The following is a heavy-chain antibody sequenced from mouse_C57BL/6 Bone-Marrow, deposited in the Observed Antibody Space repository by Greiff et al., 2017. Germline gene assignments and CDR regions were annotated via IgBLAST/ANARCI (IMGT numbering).Heavy chain of an antibody. J-gene: IGHJ4*01. CDR2: IDPSDSET. CDR1: GYTFTIYW. Sequence: QVQLQQPGAELVRPGSSVKLSCKASGYTFTIYWMHWVKQRPIQGLEWIGNIDPSDSETNYNQKFKDKATLTVDKSSSTAYMQLSSLTSEDSAVYYCARGPYYAMDYWGQGTSVTVSS. CDR3: ARGPYYAMDY. V-gene: IGHV1-52*01.